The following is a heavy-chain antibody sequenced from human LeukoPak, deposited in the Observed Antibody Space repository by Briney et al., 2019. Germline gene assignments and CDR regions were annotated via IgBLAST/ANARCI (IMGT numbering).Heavy chain of an antibody. J-gene: IGHJ4*02. CDR2: IYYSGST. CDR3: ARTHSKIGEYYFDY. Sequence: PSETLSLTCTVSGGSISSSSYYWGWIRQPPGKGLEWIGSIYYSGSTYYNPSLKSRVTISLDTSKNQFSLRLSSVTAADTAVYYCARTHSKIGEYYFDYWCQGILVTVSS. V-gene: IGHV4-39*07. CDR1: GGSISSSSYY. D-gene: IGHD3-10*01.